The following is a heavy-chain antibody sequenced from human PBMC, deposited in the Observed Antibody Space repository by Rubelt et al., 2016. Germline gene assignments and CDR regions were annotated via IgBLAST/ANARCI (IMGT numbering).Heavy chain of an antibody. J-gene: IGHJ3*02. D-gene: IGHD1-26*01. Sequence: QLQLQESGPGLVKPSETLSLTCTVSGGSISSSSYYWGWIRQPPGKGLEWIGSIYYSGSTYYNPSLKSRVTISVDTSKNQFALKLGSVTAADTAVYYCSRDCIVGATCAFDIWGQGTMVTVSS. V-gene: IGHV4-39*07. CDR1: GGSISSSSYY. CDR2: IYYSGST. CDR3: SRDCIVGATCAFDI.